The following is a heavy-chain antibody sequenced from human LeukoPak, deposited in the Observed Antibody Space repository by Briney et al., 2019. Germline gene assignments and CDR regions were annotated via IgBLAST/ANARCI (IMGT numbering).Heavy chain of an antibody. CDR1: GGSISSYY. D-gene: IGHD4-17*01. CDR3: ARGLYGDYNGDYSGYYYYGMDV. J-gene: IGHJ6*02. V-gene: IGHV4-59*01. Sequence: SETLSLTWSVSGGSISSYYWSWIRQPPGKGPEWVGYIYYGGTTSFNASLKTRGTISVDKSKNQFSLKLSSVTAAEPHEYYCARGLYGDYNGDYSGYYYYGMDVWGQGTTVTVSS. CDR2: IYYGGTT.